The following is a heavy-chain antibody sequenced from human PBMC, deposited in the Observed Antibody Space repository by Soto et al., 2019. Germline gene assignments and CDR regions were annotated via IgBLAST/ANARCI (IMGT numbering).Heavy chain of an antibody. D-gene: IGHD3-9*01. CDR2: ISSSSSTI. Sequence: GGSLRLSCAASGFTFSSYSMNWVRQAPGKGLEWVSYISSSSSTIYYADSVKGRFTISRDNAKNSLYLQMNSLRDEDTAVYYCARGDVLGYFDWLLPYCYGMDVWGQGTTVTVSS. V-gene: IGHV3-48*02. CDR3: ARGDVLGYFDWLLPYCYGMDV. J-gene: IGHJ6*02. CDR1: GFTFSSYS.